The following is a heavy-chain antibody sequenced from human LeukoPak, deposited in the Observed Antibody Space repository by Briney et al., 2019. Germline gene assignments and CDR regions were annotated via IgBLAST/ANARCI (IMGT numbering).Heavy chain of an antibody. D-gene: IGHD2-15*01. CDR1: GFTFSSYA. CDR2: ISRSGGST. J-gene: IGHJ4*02. V-gene: IGHV3-23*01. CDR3: AKGRSSGGYDYVDY. Sequence: QSAESLTLSCAASGFTFSSYAMSWIRQAPGKGLEWVSVISRSGGSTHYAGSVRGRFTISRDNSKNTLYVQMSSLRAEDTAVYYCAKGRSSGGYDYVDYWGQGTLVTVSS.